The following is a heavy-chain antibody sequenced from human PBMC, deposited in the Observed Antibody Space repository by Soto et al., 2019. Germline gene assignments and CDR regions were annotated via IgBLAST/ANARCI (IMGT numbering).Heavy chain of an antibody. CDR3: ARASTAGITGTTDPSYYYGMDV. Sequence: SETLSLTCTVSGGSISSGGYYWSWIRQHPGKGLEWIGYIYYSGSTYYNPSLKSRVTISVDTSKNQFSLKLSSVTAADTAVYYCARASTAGITGTTDPSYYYGMDVWGQGTTVTVSS. CDR1: GGSISSGGYY. J-gene: IGHJ6*02. V-gene: IGHV4-31*03. CDR2: IYYSGST. D-gene: IGHD1-7*01.